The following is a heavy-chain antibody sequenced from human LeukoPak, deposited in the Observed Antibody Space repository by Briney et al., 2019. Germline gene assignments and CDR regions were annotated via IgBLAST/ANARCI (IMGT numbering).Heavy chain of an antibody. V-gene: IGHV3-74*01. CDR1: GFTFSNHW. CDR3: AKDREGLSSGYDLEYFDY. Sequence: PGGSLRLSCAASGFTFSNHWMHWVRQAPGKGLVWVSRISGDGSSTRYADSVKGRFTISRDNAKNTLFLQMNSLRAEDTAVYYCAKDREGLSSGYDLEYFDYWGQGTLVTVSS. J-gene: IGHJ4*02. CDR2: ISGDGSST. D-gene: IGHD5-12*01.